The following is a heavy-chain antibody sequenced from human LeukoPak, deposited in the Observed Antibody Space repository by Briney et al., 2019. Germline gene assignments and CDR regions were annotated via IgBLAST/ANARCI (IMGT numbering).Heavy chain of an antibody. V-gene: IGHV1-69*04. CDR2: IIPILGIA. D-gene: IGHD5-18*01. CDR1: GGTFSSYA. Sequence: SVKVSCKASGGTFSSYAISWVRQAPGQGLEWMGRIIPILGIANYAQKFQGRVTITAEKSTSTAYMELSSLRSAATAVYYCASRYGTAMVSYPMYGMDVWGQGTTVTVSS. J-gene: IGHJ6*02. CDR3: ASRYGTAMVSYPMYGMDV.